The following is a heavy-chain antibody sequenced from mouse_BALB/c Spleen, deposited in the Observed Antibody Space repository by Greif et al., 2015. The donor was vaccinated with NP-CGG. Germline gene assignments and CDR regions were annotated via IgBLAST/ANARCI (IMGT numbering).Heavy chain of an antibody. CDR3: ARDTGTGGYAMDY. CDR1: GFTFTDYY. CDR2: IRNKANGYTT. V-gene: IGHV7-3*02. J-gene: IGHJ4*01. Sequence: DVQLVESGGGLVQPGGSLRLSCATSGFTFTDYYMSWVRQPPGKALEWLGFIRNKANGYTTEYSASVKGRFTISRDNSQSILYLQMNTLRAEDSATYYCARDTGTGGYAMDYWGQGTSVTVSS. D-gene: IGHD3-3*01.